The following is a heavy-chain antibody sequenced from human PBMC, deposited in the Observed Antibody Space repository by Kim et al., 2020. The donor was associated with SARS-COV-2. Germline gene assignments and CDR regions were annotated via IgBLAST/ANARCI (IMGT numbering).Heavy chain of an antibody. V-gene: IGHV5-51*01. CDR1: GYSFTSYW. Sequence: GESLKISCKGSGYSFTSYWIGWVRQMPGKGLEWMGIIYPGDSDTRYSPSFQGQVTISADKSISTAYLQWSSLKASDTAMYYCARTGVVVAPYYYYYGMDVWGQGTTVTVSS. D-gene: IGHD2-15*01. J-gene: IGHJ6*02. CDR2: IYPGDSDT. CDR3: ARTGVVVAPYYYYYGMDV.